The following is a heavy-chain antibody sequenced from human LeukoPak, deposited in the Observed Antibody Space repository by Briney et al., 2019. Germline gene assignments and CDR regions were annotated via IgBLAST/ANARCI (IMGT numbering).Heavy chain of an antibody. CDR3: ARNPSGGYYYFDY. J-gene: IGHJ4*02. Sequence: SETLSLTCAVYGGSFSGYYWSWLRQPPGKGLEWIGEINHSGSTNYNPSLKSRVTISVDTSKNQFSLKLSSVTTADTAMYYCARNPSGGYYYFDYWGQGTLVTVSS. CDR1: GGSFSGYY. V-gene: IGHV4-34*01. D-gene: IGHD2-15*01. CDR2: INHSGST.